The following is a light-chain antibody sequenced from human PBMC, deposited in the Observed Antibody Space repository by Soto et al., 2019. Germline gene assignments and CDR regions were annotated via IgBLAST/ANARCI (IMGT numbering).Light chain of an antibody. CDR3: QQSYLTPRT. J-gene: IGKJ2*01. Sequence: QMTQSPSSLSASVGDRVTITCRASQRISSSLNWYQHKVGRAPKLLIYAAASLQTGVPSTFSGSGSGIDFTLTISSVQPEEFASDAWQQSYLTPRTFGRGPELELK. CDR1: QRISSS. CDR2: AAA. V-gene: IGKV1-39*01.